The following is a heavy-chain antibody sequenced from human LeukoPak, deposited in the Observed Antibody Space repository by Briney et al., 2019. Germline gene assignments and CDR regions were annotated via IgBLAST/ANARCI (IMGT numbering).Heavy chain of an antibody. CDR1: GGSISTYY. V-gene: IGHV4-59*08. J-gene: IGHJ4*02. Sequence: SETLSLTCTVSGGSISTYYWNWIRQPPGKGLEWIGYIYYSGSTNYNPSLKSRVTISVDTSKNQFPLKLSSVTAADTAVYYCARHSYGALDYWGQGTLVTVSS. CDR2: IYYSGST. D-gene: IGHD5-18*01. CDR3: ARHSYGALDY.